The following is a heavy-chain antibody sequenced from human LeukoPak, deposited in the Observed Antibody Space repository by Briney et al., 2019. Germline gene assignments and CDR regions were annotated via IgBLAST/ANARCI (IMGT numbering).Heavy chain of an antibody. Sequence: PGGSLRLSCAASGFTFSSYGMHWVRQAPGKGLEWVAFIRYDGSKKHYADSVKGRFTISRDNSKNTLYLQMNSLRAEDTAVYYCAKDGVPSRWFGRNYFDYWGQGTLVTVSS. CDR3: AKDGVPSRWFGRNYFDY. D-gene: IGHD3-10*01. CDR1: GFTFSSYG. CDR2: IRYDGSKK. V-gene: IGHV3-30*02. J-gene: IGHJ4*02.